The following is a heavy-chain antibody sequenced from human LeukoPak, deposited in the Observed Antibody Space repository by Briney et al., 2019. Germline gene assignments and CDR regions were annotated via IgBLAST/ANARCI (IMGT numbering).Heavy chain of an antibody. D-gene: IGHD1-7*01. Sequence: PGGSLRLSCATSGRTFRTTWMHWARQAPGRGRMWVSRMNGEGTTIDYADSVKGRFTVSRDYAKNTLFLQMNNLRTEDTALYFCATARNFRFEYWGQGSLVIVSA. J-gene: IGHJ4*02. CDR1: GRTFRTTW. V-gene: IGHV3-74*01. CDR2: MNGEGTTI. CDR3: ATARNFRFEY.